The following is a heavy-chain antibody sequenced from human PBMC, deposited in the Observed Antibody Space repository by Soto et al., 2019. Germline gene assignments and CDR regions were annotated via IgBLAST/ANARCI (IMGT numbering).Heavy chain of an antibody. J-gene: IGHJ4*02. CDR1: GGSFSDYY. V-gene: IGHV3-11*04. CDR3: ARDPDGIIDFDY. D-gene: IGHD3-10*01. Sequence: LSLTCAVHGGSFSDYYWSWIRQPPGKGLEWISYITSDSSTRHYADFVKGRFTISRDNAKNSLYLQMNSLRDEDTAVYFCARDPDGIIDFDYWGQGTQVTVSS. CDR2: ITSDSSTR.